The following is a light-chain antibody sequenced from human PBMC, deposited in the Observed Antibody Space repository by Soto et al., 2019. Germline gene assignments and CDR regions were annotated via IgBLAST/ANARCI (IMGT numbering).Light chain of an antibody. Sequence: DIQMTQSPSSLSASVGDRVTITCRASQRISSYLNWYQQKPGKAPKLLIYAASSLQSGVPSRFSGGGSGTDFTLTISSLQPEDFATYYCQQSYSTPRLTFGGGTKVEIK. CDR1: QRISSY. V-gene: IGKV1-39*01. CDR2: AAS. CDR3: QQSYSTPRLT. J-gene: IGKJ4*01.